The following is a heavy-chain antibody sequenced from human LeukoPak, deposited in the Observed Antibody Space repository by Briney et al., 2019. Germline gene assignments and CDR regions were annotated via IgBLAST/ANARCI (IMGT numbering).Heavy chain of an antibody. D-gene: IGHD1-1*01. Sequence: ASVKVSCKASGYTFTGYYMHWVRQAPGQGLEWMGGIIPIFGTANYAQKFQGRVTITADESTSTAYMELSSLRSEDTAVYYCARVGWQNPDNYNWFDPWGQGTLVTVSS. J-gene: IGHJ5*02. CDR3: ARVGWQNPDNYNWFDP. V-gene: IGHV1-69*13. CDR1: GYTFTGYY. CDR2: IIPIFGTA.